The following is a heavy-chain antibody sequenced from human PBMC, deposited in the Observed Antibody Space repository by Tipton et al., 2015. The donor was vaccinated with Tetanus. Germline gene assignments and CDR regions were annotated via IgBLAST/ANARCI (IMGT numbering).Heavy chain of an antibody. CDR3: ASAYNLAFDRGGGMDV. J-gene: IGHJ6*02. CDR2: IDQSGGA. D-gene: IGHD3-3*02. Sequence: TLSLTCAVSGGSFSGYYWTWIRQSPGKGLEWIGEIDQSGGAKYSPSLKSRVTISVDSSKNQFSLRLTSVTAADTAGYYCASAYNLAFDRGGGMDVWGQGTTVTVSS. CDR1: GGSFSGYY. V-gene: IGHV4-34*01.